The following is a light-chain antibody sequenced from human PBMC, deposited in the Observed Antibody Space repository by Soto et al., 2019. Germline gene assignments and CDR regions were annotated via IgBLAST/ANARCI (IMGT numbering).Light chain of an antibody. CDR1: QGINSF. Sequence: DIQLTQSPSFLSASVGDRVTITCRASQGINSFLAWYQQKPGTAPKLLIYAASSLQSGVPSRFSGSGSGTVFTLTSSSLQPEDFSTYYCQQSYRPLTFGGGTKVEIK. CDR2: AAS. V-gene: IGKV1-39*01. J-gene: IGKJ4*01. CDR3: QQSYRPLT.